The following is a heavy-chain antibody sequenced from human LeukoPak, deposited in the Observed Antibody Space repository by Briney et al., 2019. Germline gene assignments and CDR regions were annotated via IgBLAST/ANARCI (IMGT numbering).Heavy chain of an antibody. CDR3: VKLAAPGAIWYFDL. CDR2: VSYDGSNK. CDR1: GFTFSSYA. Sequence: PGRSLRLSCAASGFTFSSYAMHWVRQAPGKGLEWMAVVSYDGSNKYYADSVKGRFTISRDNSKNTLYLQMNSLRAEDTAMYYCVKLAAPGAIWYFDLWGRGTLVTVSS. V-gene: IGHV3-30-3*02. D-gene: IGHD3-10*01. J-gene: IGHJ2*01.